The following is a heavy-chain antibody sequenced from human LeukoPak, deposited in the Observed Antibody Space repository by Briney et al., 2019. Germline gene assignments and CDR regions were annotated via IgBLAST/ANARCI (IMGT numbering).Heavy chain of an antibody. CDR1: GGSFSSYY. CDR2: IYYSGST. V-gene: IGHV4-59*01. Sequence: SETLSLTCAVSGGSFSSYYWSWIRQPPGKGLEWIGYIYYSGSTNYNPSLKSRVTISVDTSKNQFSLKLSSVTAADTAVYYCARDQEWELGWFDPWGQGTLVTVSS. CDR3: ARDQEWELGWFDP. D-gene: IGHD1-26*01. J-gene: IGHJ5*02.